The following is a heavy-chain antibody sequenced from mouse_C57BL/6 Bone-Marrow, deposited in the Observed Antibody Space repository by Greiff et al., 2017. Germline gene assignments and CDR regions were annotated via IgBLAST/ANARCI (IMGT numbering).Heavy chain of an antibody. CDR1: GFTFSNYW. Sequence: EVKLVESGGGLVQPGGSMKLSCVASGFTFSNYWMNWVRQSPEKGLEWVAQIRLKSDNYATHYAESVKGRFTISRDDSKSSVYLQMNNLRAEDTGIYYCTGDGYRDYAMDYWGQGTSVTVSS. J-gene: IGHJ4*01. D-gene: IGHD2-3*01. V-gene: IGHV6-3*01. CDR3: TGDGYRDYAMDY. CDR2: IRLKSDNYAT.